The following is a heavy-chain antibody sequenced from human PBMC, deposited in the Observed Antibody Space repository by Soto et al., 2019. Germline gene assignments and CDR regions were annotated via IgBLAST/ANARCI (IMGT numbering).Heavy chain of an antibody. J-gene: IGHJ6*03. CDR2: IYYSGST. D-gene: IGHD3-10*01. V-gene: IGHV4-31*03. CDR1: GGSTSSGGYY. Sequence: SETRSLTSTVSGGSTSSGGYYWSWIRQHPGKGLEWIGYIYYSGSTYYNPSLKSRVTISVDTSKNQFSLKLSSVTAADTAVYYCARLTSSGSYYQKSYYYYYMDVWGKGTTVP. CDR3: ARLTSSGSYYQKSYYYYYMDV.